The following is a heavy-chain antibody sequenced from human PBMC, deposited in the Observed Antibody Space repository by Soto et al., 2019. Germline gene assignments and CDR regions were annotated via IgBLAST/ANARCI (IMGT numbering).Heavy chain of an antibody. CDR2: ISYDGSNK. J-gene: IGHJ4*02. CDR1: GFTFSSYG. CDR3: AKDGGYSSSWYSSDYFDY. Sequence: GGSLSLSCAASGFTFSSYGMHWVRQAPGKGLEWVAVISYDGSNKYYADSVKGRFTISRDNSKNTLYLQMNSLRAEDTAVYYCAKDGGYSSSWYSSDYFDYWGQGTLVTVSS. D-gene: IGHD6-13*01. V-gene: IGHV3-30*18.